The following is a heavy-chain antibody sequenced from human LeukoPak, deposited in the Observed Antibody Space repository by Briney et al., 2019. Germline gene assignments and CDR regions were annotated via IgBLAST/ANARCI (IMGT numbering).Heavy chain of an antibody. CDR3: ARSRDGYKRFDS. CDR1: GFTFSSYA. CDR2: ISGSGDTT. D-gene: IGHD5-24*01. Sequence: GESLRLSCAASGFTFSSYAMTWVRQAPGKGLEWVSVISGSGDTTYYADSVKGRFTISRDNSKNTLYLQMNSLRAEDTAVYFCARSRDGYKRFDSWGQGTLVIVSS. J-gene: IGHJ4*02. V-gene: IGHV3-23*01.